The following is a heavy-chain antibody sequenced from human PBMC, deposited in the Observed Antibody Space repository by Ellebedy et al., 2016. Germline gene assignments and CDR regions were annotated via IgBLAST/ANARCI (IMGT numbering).Heavy chain of an antibody. V-gene: IGHV3-7*01. J-gene: IGHJ3*02. CDR2: IKQDGSEK. D-gene: IGHD3-16*02. CDR1: GFTFRSYW. Sequence: GESLKISCVASGFTFRSYWMSWVRQAPGKGLEWVANIKQDGSEKYYMDSVKGRFTISRDNARNSLYLQMNSLRAEDTAVYYCARDKRSSITFGGVIVRGGDAFDIWGQGTMVTVSS. CDR3: ARDKRSSITFGGVIVRGGDAFDI.